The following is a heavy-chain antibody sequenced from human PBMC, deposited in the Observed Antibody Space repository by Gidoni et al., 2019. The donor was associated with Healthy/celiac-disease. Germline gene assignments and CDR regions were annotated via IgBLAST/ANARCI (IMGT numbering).Heavy chain of an antibody. CDR1: AGTFSSYA. D-gene: IGHD3-22*01. J-gene: IGHJ4*02. CDR3: ARAAYDSSGYYYVPDFDY. V-gene: IGHV1-69*01. CDR2: SIPIFGTA. Sequence: QVQLVQSGAEVKQPGSSVKVSCKASAGTFSSYAISWVRQPPGQGLEWVGGSIPIFGTANYAQKFQGRVTITADESTSTADMELSSLRSEDTAVYYCARAAYDSSGYYYVPDFDYWGQGTLVTVSS.